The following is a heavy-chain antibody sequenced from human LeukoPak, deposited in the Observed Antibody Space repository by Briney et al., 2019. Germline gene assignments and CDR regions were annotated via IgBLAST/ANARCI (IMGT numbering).Heavy chain of an antibody. CDR2: IYHSGST. Sequence: SETLSLTCAVSGGSISSSNWWSWVRQPPGKGLEWIGEIYHSGSTNYNPSLKSRVTISVDKSKNQFSLKLSSVTAADTAVYYCASSVNVVTAAESFDYCGQGTLVTVSS. CDR1: GGSISSSNW. J-gene: IGHJ4*02. D-gene: IGHD2-21*02. CDR3: ASSVNVVTAAESFDY. V-gene: IGHV4-4*02.